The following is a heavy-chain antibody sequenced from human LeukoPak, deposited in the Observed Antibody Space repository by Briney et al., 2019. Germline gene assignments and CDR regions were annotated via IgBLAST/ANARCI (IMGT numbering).Heavy chain of an antibody. D-gene: IGHD6-19*01. Sequence: SETLSLTCTVSDGSISSGDYYWSWIRQPPGKGLEWIGYIYYSGSTYYNPSLKSRVTISVDTSKNQFSLKLSSVTAADTAVYYCARGVSYSSGWLGHWGQGTLVTVSS. CDR3: ARGVSYSSGWLGH. V-gene: IGHV4-30-4*02. J-gene: IGHJ1*01. CDR1: DGSISSGDYY. CDR2: IYYSGST.